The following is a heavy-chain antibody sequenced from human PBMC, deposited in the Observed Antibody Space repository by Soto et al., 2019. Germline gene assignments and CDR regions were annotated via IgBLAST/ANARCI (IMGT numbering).Heavy chain of an antibody. CDR1: GGSISSSSYY. D-gene: IGHD4-17*01. CDR3: ARVPPPRYGDLYYFDY. CDR2: IYYSGST. Sequence: SETLSLTCTVSGGSISSSSYYWGWIRQPPGKGLEWIGSIYYSGSTYYNPSPKSRVTISVDTSKNQFSLKLSSVTAADTAVYYCARVPPPRYGDLYYFDYWGQGTLVTVSS. J-gene: IGHJ4*02. V-gene: IGHV4-39*07.